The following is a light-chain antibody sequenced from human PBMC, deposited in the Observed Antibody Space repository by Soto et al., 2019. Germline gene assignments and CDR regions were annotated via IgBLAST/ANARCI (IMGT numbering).Light chain of an antibody. CDR3: QKFDNAPQT. CDR1: QGIGNY. Sequence: DIQMTQSPSSLSASVGARVTITCRASQGIGNYLAWYQQKPGKVPKLLIYTASTFQSGVPSRFSGSGSGTDFTLTISSLQPEDFATYYCQKFDNAPQTFGQGTKVEIK. CDR2: TAS. J-gene: IGKJ1*01. V-gene: IGKV1-27*01.